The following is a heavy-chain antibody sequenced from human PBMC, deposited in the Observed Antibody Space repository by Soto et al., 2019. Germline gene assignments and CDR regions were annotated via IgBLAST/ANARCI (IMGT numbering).Heavy chain of an antibody. V-gene: IGHV1-8*01. D-gene: IGHD3-16*02. Sequence: QVQLVQSGAEVKKPGASVQVSCKASGLAFPIDDIIWVRQTIGQGLEFMGWMNPSGSNTGYAHKFQGRATFTWNTPASTAYMDLSGLRSEDTAVYYCARYRTKVPVAFDVWGQGTMVTVSS. J-gene: IGHJ3*01. CDR3: ARYRTKVPVAFDV. CDR2: MNPSGSNT. CDR1: GLAFPIDD.